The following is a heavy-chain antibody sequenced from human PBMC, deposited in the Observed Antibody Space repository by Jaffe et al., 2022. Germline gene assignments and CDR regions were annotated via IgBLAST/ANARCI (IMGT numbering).Heavy chain of an antibody. Sequence: EVQLVESGGGLVQPGGSLRLSCAASGFTFSSYSMNWVRQAPGKGLEWVSYISSSSSTIYYADSVKGRFTISRDNAKNSLYLQMNSLRAEDTAVYYCARGNDAENIEGDDYYYYMDVWGKGTTVTVSS. CDR3: ARGNDAENIEGDDYYYYMDV. V-gene: IGHV3-48*01. J-gene: IGHJ6*03. CDR2: ISSSSSTI. D-gene: IGHD3-16*01. CDR1: GFTFSSYS.